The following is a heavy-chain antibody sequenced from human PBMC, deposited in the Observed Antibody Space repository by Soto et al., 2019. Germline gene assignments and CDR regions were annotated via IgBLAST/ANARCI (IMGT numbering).Heavy chain of an antibody. CDR3: ARRGGSYQQGFDF. J-gene: IGHJ4*02. CDR2: IHHSGST. V-gene: IGHV4-30-4*01. Sequence: PSETLSLTCTVSGGSISSGDYYWSWIRQPPGKGLEWIGYIHHSGSTYYNSSLKSRVTISVDTSKNQFSLKLSSMTAADTAVYYCARRGGSYQQGFDFWGQGTQVTAPQ. D-gene: IGHD1-26*01. CDR1: GGSISSGDYY.